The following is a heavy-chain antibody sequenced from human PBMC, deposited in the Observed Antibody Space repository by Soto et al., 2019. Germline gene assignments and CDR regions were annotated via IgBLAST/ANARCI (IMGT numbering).Heavy chain of an antibody. D-gene: IGHD5-12*01. CDR1: GFTFSSYA. CDR3: AKASSTTRGYSGYDYSDY. J-gene: IGHJ4*02. CDR2: ISGSGGST. V-gene: IGHV3-23*01. Sequence: GGSLRLSCAASGFTFSSYAMSWVRQAPGKGLEWVSAISGSGGSTYYADSVKGRFTISRDNSKNTLYLQMNSLRAEDTAVYYCAKASSTTRGYSGYDYSDYWGQGTLVTVSS.